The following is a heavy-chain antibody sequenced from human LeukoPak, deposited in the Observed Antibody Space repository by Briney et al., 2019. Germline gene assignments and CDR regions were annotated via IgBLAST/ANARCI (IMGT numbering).Heavy chain of an antibody. CDR1: GGSISSYY. CDR3: ARHLYYSASAFWYIDL. D-gene: IGHD3-10*01. Sequence: PSETLSLTCTVSGGSISSYYWSWIRQPAGKGLEWIGRIYISGSTNYNPSLKSRVTMSVDTSKNEFSLTLTSVTAADTAEYYCARHLYYSASAFWYIDLWGRGTLVIVSP. J-gene: IGHJ2*01. CDR2: IYISGST. V-gene: IGHV4-4*07.